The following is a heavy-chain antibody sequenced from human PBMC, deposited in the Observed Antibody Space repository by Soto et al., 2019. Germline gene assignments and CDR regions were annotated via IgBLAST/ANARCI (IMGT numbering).Heavy chain of an antibody. CDR2: IKGKSDGETT. D-gene: IGHD3-22*01. CDR3: TTGGLY. J-gene: IGHJ4*02. CDR1: GFTFSNVW. Sequence: EVQLVESGGGLVKPGGSLRLSCAASGFTFSNVWMSWVRQAPGKGLEWVGHIKGKSDGETTDYGAPVKGRFTISRDESQNTRYLQMTRLKTDDAALYYCTTGGLYWGQGTLVTVSS. V-gene: IGHV3-15*01.